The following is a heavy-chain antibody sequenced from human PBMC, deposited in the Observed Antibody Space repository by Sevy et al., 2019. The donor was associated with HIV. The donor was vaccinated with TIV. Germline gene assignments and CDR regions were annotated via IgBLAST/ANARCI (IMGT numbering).Heavy chain of an antibody. CDR1: GFALRSYT. CDR2: IWHDGTKK. D-gene: IGHD4-4*01. Sequence: GGSLRLSCGVSGFALRSYTMNWVRQAPGKGLEWVAIIWHDGTKKHYLESVKGRFTISRDNSKNTVYLQMNSLRVEDSGTYYCVRVTPDEDGTTLDSWGLGTLVTVSS. J-gene: IGHJ4*02. V-gene: IGHV3-33*08. CDR3: VRVTPDEDGTTLDS.